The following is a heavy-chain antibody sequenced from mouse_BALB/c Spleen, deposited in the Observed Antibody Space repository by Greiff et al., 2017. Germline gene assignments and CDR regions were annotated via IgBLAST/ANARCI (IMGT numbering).Heavy chain of an antibody. J-gene: IGHJ4*01. CDR3: ARDLLEYYAMDY. Sequence: QVQLQQSGAELVKPGAPVKLSCKASGYTFTSYWMNWVKQRPGRGLEWIGRIDPSDSETHYNQKFKDKATLTVDKSSSTAYIQLSSLTSEDSAVYYCARDLLEYYAMDYWGQGTSVTVSS. V-gene: IGHV1-69*02. CDR2: IDPSDSET. CDR1: GYTFTSYW.